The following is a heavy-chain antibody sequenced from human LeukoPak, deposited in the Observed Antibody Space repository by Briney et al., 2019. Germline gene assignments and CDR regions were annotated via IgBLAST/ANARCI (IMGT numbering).Heavy chain of an antibody. CDR1: GFTFDDYA. CDR2: ISWNSGSI. Sequence: GGSLRLSCAASGFTFDDYAMHWVRQAPGKGLEWVSGISWNSGSIGYADSVKGRFTISRDNAKNTLYLQMNSLRAEDTAVYYCAKHHAPQWFGELLPLDPWGQGTLVTVSS. V-gene: IGHV3-9*01. J-gene: IGHJ5*02. CDR3: AKHHAPQWFGELLPLDP. D-gene: IGHD3-10*01.